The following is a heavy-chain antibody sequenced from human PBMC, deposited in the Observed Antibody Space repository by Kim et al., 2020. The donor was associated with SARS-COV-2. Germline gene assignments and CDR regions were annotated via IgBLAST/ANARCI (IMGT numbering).Heavy chain of an antibody. D-gene: IGHD4-17*01. V-gene: IGHV3-23*01. CDR2: ISGSGEYT. J-gene: IGHJ5*02. Sequence: GGSLRLSCVASGFTFSSFAMSWVRQSPEKGLEWVSSISGSGEYTSYADSVRGRFTISRDNSKNTLYLQMDSLRAEDTAVYYCAKTPHPVRGTTCDRWGQGTLVTASS. CDR3: AKTPHPVRGTTCDR. CDR1: GFTFSSFA.